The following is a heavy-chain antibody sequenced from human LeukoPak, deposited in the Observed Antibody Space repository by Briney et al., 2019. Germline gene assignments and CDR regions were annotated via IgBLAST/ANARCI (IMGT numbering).Heavy chain of an antibody. CDR3: AREWGYCGSTSCIIRGPIDY. J-gene: IGHJ4*02. D-gene: IGHD2-2*01. V-gene: IGHV4-39*07. CDR2: IYYSGST. Sequence: SETLSLTCTVSGGSISSSSYYWGWIRQPPGKGLEWIGSIYYSGSTYYNPSLKSRVTISVDTSKNQFSLKLSSVTAADTAVYYCAREWGYCGSTSCIIRGPIDYWGQGTLVTVSS. CDR1: GGSISSSSYY.